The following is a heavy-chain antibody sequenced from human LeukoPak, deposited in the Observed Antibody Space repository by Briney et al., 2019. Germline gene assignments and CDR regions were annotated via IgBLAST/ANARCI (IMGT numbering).Heavy chain of an antibody. V-gene: IGHV4-34*01. CDR1: GGSFSGYY. CDR3: ARVPPYGDYAEAFDI. J-gene: IGHJ3*02. Sequence: SETLSLTCAVYGGSFSGYYWSWIRQPPGKGLEWIGEINHSGSTNCNPSLKSRVTISVDTSKNQFSLKLSSVTAADTAVYYCARVPPYGDYAEAFDIWGQGTMVTVSS. CDR2: INHSGST. D-gene: IGHD4-17*01.